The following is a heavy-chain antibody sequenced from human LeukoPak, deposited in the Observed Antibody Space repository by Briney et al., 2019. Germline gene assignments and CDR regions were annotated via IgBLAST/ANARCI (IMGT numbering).Heavy chain of an antibody. V-gene: IGHV1-18*01. D-gene: IGHD3-10*01. J-gene: IGHJ4*02. CDR2: ISGYNGNT. CDR1: GYIFSTYG. CDR3: ARRRSEEFDFDC. Sequence: ASVKVSCKASGYIFSTYGISWVRQAPGQGLEWMGCISGYNGNTNYAQKLQGRVTMATDTSTSTAYMELRSLRSDDTAVYYCARRRSEEFDFDCWGQGTLVTVSS.